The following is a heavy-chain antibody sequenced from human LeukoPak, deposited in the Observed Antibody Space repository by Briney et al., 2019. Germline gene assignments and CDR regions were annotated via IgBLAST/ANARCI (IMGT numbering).Heavy chain of an antibody. CDR3: ARANFWSGYTYYYYMDV. J-gene: IGHJ6*03. V-gene: IGHV4-59*01. CDR1: GFTFSDYY. Sequence: PGGSLRLSCAASGFTFSDYYMSWIRQPPGKGLEWIGYIYYSGSTNYNPSLKSRVTISVDTSKNQFSLKLSSVTAADTAVYYCARANFWSGYTYYYYMDVWGKGTTVTVSS. CDR2: IYYSGST. D-gene: IGHD3-3*01.